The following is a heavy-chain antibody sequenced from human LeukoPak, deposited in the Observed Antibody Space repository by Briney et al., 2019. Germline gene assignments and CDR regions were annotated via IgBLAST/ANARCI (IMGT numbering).Heavy chain of an antibody. V-gene: IGHV1-46*01. CDR2: INPSGSDT. D-gene: IGHD1-26*01. CDR3: ARDNSMGDTVWWFDP. J-gene: IGHJ5*02. CDR1: GYTFTAHY. Sequence: GASVKVSCKATGYTFTAHYMHWVRQAPGQGLEWMGLINPSGSDTVYAQKFQGRLTMTRDMSTSTDYMELSSLRFDDMAVYYCARDNSMGDTVWWFDPWGQGTLVTVSS.